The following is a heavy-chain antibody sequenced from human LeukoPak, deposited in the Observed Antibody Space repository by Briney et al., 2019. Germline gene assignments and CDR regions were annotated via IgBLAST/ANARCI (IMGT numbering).Heavy chain of an antibody. J-gene: IGHJ5*02. CDR1: GYTFTSYY. V-gene: IGHV1-46*01. CDR3: ARDLYDGRTGTTFPFDP. D-gene: IGHD1-1*01. CDR2: INPSGGST. Sequence: ASVKVSCKASGYTFTSYYMHWVRQAPGQGLEWMGIINPSGGSTSYAQKFQGRVTMTRDTSTSTVYMELSSLRSDDTAVYYCARDLYDGRTGTTFPFDPWGQGTLVTVSS.